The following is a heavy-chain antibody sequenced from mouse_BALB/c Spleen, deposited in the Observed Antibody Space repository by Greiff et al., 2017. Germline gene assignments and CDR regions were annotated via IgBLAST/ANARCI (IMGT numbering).Heavy chain of an antibody. Sequence: EVKLQESGGGLVQPGGSLKLSCAASGFTFSSYTMSWVRQTPEKRLEWVAYISNGGGSTYYPDTVKGRFTISRDNAKNTLHLQMSSLKSEDTAMYYCARNYRYDGRYAMDYWGQGTSVTVSS. J-gene: IGHJ4*01. D-gene: IGHD2-14*01. CDR1: GFTFSSYT. CDR2: ISNGGGST. CDR3: ARNYRYDGRYAMDY. V-gene: IGHV5-12-2*01.